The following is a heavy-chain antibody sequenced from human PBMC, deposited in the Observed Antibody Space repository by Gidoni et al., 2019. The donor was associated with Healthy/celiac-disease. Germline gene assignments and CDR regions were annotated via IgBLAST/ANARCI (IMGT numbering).Heavy chain of an antibody. CDR1: GFSLSNARMG. V-gene: IGHV2-26*01. J-gene: IGHJ5*02. Sequence: QVTLKESGPVLVKPPEPLTLTCTVSGFSLSNARMGVSWIRQPPGKALEWLAHIFSNDEKSYSTSLKSRLTISKDTSKSQVVLTMTNMDPVDTATYYCARIGGVVVPAAKEGWFDPWGQGTLVTVSS. CDR2: IFSNDEK. D-gene: IGHD2-2*01. CDR3: ARIGGVVVPAAKEGWFDP.